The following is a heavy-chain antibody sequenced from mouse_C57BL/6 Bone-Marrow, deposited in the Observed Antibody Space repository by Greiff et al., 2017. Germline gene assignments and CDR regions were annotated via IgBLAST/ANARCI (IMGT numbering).Heavy chain of an antibody. CDR3: ARLYDGSRGLDY. Sequence: QVQLKQPGAELVRPGSSVKLSCKASGYTFTSYWMHWVKQRPIQGLEWIGNIDPSDSETHYNQKFKDKATLTVDKSSSTAYMQHSSLTSEDSAVYDCARLYDGSRGLDYWGQGTTLTVSS. V-gene: IGHV1-52*01. D-gene: IGHD1-1*01. CDR2: IDPSDSET. CDR1: GYTFTSYW. J-gene: IGHJ2*01.